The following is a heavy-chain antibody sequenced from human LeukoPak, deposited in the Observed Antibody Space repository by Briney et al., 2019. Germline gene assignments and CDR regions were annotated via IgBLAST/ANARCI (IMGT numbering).Heavy chain of an antibody. D-gene: IGHD6-6*01. Sequence: SVTVSCKASGFTFTSSAMQGVRQARGQRLEWIGWIVVGSGNTNYAQKFQERVTITRDMSTSTAYMELSSLRSEDTAVYYCAASYSSSSSPGYWGQGTLVTVSS. CDR1: GFTFTSSA. J-gene: IGHJ4*02. CDR3: AASYSSSSSPGY. CDR2: IVVGSGNT. V-gene: IGHV1-58*02.